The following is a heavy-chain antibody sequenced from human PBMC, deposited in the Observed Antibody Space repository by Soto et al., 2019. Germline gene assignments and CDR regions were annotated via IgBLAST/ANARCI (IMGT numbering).Heavy chain of an antibody. CDR2: ISYDGSNK. Sequence: PGGSLRLSCAASGFTFSSYGMHWVRQAPGKGLEWVAVISYDGSNKYYADSVKGRFTISRDNSKNTLYLQMNSLRAEDTAVYYCAKDDAGYSYGYSSYYYGMDVWGHGTTVTVSS. D-gene: IGHD5-18*01. V-gene: IGHV3-30*18. CDR1: GFTFSSYG. CDR3: AKDDAGYSYGYSSYYYGMDV. J-gene: IGHJ6*02.